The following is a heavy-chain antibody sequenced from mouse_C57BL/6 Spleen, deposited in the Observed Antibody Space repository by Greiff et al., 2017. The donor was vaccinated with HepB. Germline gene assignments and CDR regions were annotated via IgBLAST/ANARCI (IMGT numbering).Heavy chain of an antibody. CDR3: ARETPLGHWFAY. Sequence: VQLQQSGAELVKPGASVKISCKASGYAFSSYWMNWVKQRPGKGLEWIGQIYPGDGDTNYNGKFKGKATLTADKSSSTAYMQLSSLTSEDSAVYFCARETPLGHWFAYWGQGTLVTVSA. D-gene: IGHD4-1*01. J-gene: IGHJ3*01. CDR2: IYPGDGDT. V-gene: IGHV1-80*01. CDR1: GYAFSSYW.